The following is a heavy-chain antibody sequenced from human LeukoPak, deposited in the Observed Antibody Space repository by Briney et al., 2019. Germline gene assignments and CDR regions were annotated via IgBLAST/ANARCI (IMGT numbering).Heavy chain of an antibody. D-gene: IGHD5-24*01. Sequence: SETLSLTCTVSGGSISSSSYSWGWIRQPPGKGLEWIGSIYYSGSTYYNPSLKSRVTISVDTSKNQFSLKLSSVTAADTAVYYCSRGDGSESYWYFDLWGRGTLVAVSS. CDR2: IYYSGST. J-gene: IGHJ2*01. V-gene: IGHV4-39*01. CDR1: GGSISSSSYS. CDR3: SRGDGSESYWYFDL.